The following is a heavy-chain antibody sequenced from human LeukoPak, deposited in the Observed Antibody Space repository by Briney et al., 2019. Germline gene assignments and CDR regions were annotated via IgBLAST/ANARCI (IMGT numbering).Heavy chain of an antibody. CDR2: ISSGGNVE. D-gene: IGHD7-27*01. V-gene: IGHV3-48*03. CDR3: TRNWGSDNWFDP. CDR1: GFTFSSHE. Sequence: PGGSLRLSCAASGFTFSSHEMNWLRQAPGKGLEWVSHISSGGNVEYYLDSVRGRFTMSRDNARSLLFLQMNSLRAEDTAVYYCTRNWGSDNWFDPWGQGTLVTVSS. J-gene: IGHJ5*02.